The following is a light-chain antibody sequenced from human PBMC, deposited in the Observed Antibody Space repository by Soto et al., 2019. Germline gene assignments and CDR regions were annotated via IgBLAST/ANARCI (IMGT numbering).Light chain of an antibody. CDR3: QQDKTWPWT. V-gene: IGKV3D-15*01. CDR1: QSISSN. CDR2: GAS. Sequence: EIVMTQSPATLSVSPGERATLSCRASQSISSNLAWYQQKPGQAPRLLIFGASTRATGIPARFSGGGSGTEFTLTISSLQSEDFAVYYWQQDKTWPWTFGQGTKVDIK. J-gene: IGKJ1*01.